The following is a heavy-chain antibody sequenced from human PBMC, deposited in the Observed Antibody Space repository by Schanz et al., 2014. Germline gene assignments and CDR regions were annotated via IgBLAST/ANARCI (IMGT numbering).Heavy chain of an antibody. CDR2: ISSGGGST. Sequence: EVQLVESGGGLVQPGGSLRLSCAASTSIFNHAWMSWVRQAPGKGLEWVSSISSGGGSTYYADSVKGRFTISRDNAKNSLYLQMNSLRAEDTAVYHCVSSGSYSSYALWGQGTLVTVSS. D-gene: IGHD3-10*01. CDR3: VSSGSYSSYAL. CDR1: TSIFNHAW. V-gene: IGHV3-23*04. J-gene: IGHJ4*02.